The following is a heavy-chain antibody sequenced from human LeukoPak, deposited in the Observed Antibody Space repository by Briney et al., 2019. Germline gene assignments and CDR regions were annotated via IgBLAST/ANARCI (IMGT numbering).Heavy chain of an antibody. CDR3: TTRRQDGC. D-gene: IGHD6-25*01. J-gene: IGHJ4*02. Sequence: GGSLRLSCVASGFTFSDAWMSWARQAPGKGLEWVGRIKSKIDGGTIDYAAPVKGRFSISRDDSRNTLYLQMNSLKTDDTAVYYCTTRRQDGCWGQGTLVTVS. CDR1: GFTFSDAW. V-gene: IGHV3-15*01. CDR2: IKSKIDGGTI.